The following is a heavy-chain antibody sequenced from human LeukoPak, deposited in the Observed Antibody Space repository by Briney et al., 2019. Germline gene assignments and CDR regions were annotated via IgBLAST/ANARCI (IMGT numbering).Heavy chain of an antibody. CDR2: IKQDGSEK. J-gene: IGHJ4*02. V-gene: IGHV3-7*01. Sequence: GGPLRLSCAASGFTFSSYWMSWVRQAPGKGLEWVANIKQDGSEKYYVDSVKGRFTISRDNAKNSLYLQMNSLRAEDTAVYYCARELLSYYYGSGSHDYWGQGTLVTVSS. D-gene: IGHD3-10*01. CDR1: GFTFSSYW. CDR3: ARELLSYYYGSGSHDY.